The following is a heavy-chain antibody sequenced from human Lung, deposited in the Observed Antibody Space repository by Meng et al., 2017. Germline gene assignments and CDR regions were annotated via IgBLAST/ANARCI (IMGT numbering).Heavy chain of an antibody. CDR1: GFTFSGHW. CDR3: TNDRLNH. J-gene: IGHJ1*01. Sequence: GESLKISCAASGFTFSGHWMHWVRQAPGKGLVWVSRINTDGSTTTYADSVKGRFSISRDNAKNTLYLQMNSLRAEDTAVYYCTNDRLNHWGQGTLFTVSS. V-gene: IGHV3-74*01. D-gene: IGHD1-1*01. CDR2: INTDGSTT.